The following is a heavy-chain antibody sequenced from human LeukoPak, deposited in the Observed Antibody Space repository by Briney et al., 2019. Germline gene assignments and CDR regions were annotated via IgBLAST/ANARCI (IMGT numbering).Heavy chain of an antibody. V-gene: IGHV4-39*07. J-gene: IGHJ3*02. CDR3: TKSDGYGLIRI. CDR1: GDSIIGYY. Sequence: SETLSLTCSVSGDSIIGYYWGWIRQPPGKGLEWIGNIYYTGNTYHNSSLKSRVTISLDTSKNQFSLKVISMTAADTAAYYCTKSDGYGLIRICGRGTMVTVSS. CDR2: IYYTGNT. D-gene: IGHD3-10*01.